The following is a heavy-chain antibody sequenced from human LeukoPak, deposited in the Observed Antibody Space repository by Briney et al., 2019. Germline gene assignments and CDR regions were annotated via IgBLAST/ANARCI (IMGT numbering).Heavy chain of an antibody. V-gene: IGHV4-61*05. J-gene: IGHJ4*02. CDR1: GVSISSSKYY. D-gene: IGHD5-18*01. Sequence: PSEALSLTCTVSGVSISSSKYYWSWIRQPPGKGLEWIGYIYYSGSTNYNPSLKSRVTISVDTSKNQFSLKLSSVTAADTAVYYCASHGVDTAGLDYWGQGTLVTVSS. CDR2: IYYSGST. CDR3: ASHGVDTAGLDY.